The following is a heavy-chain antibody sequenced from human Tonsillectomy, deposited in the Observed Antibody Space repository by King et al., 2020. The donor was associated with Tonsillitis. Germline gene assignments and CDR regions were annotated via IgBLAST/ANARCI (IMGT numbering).Heavy chain of an antibody. CDR2: IVAIFGTS. D-gene: IGHD2-21*02. CDR3: ARGGPSLVTYYFDY. J-gene: IGHJ4*02. CDR1: GCTFSSHA. V-gene: IGHV1-69*01. Sequence: VQLVESGAEVKKPGSSVKVSCKASGCTFSSHAVGWVRQAPGQGLELMGGIVAIFGTSNYAQKFQGRVASTADESTSTAYMELSSLRSEDTAVYYCARGGPSLVTYYFDYWGQGTLVTVSS.